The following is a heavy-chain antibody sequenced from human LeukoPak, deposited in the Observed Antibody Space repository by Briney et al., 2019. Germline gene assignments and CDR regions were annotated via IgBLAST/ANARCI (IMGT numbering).Heavy chain of an antibody. CDR1: GFTFSSYA. Sequence: GGSLRLSCAASGFTFSSYAMSWVRQAPGKGLEWVSAISGSGGSTYYADSVKGRFTISRDNSKNTLYLQMNSLRAEDTAVYYCARDGGYDFWSGYYQDYWGQGTLVTVSS. V-gene: IGHV3-23*01. D-gene: IGHD3-3*01. CDR3: ARDGGYDFWSGYYQDY. J-gene: IGHJ4*02. CDR2: ISGSGGST.